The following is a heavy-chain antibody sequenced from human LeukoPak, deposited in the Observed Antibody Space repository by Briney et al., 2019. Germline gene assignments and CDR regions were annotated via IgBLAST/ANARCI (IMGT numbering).Heavy chain of an antibody. D-gene: IGHD5-12*01. CDR3: ASTRGYSGYGD. V-gene: IGHV4-59*01. Sequence: KPSETLSLTCTVSGGSISSYYWSWIRQPPGRGLEWIGYIYYSGSTNYNPSLKSRVTISVDTSKNQFSLKLSSVTAADTAVYYCASTRGYSGYGDWGQGTLVTVSS. CDR1: GGSISSYY. CDR2: IYYSGST. J-gene: IGHJ4*02.